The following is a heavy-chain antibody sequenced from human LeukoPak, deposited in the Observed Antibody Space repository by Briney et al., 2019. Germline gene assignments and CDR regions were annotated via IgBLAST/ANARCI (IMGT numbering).Heavy chain of an antibody. D-gene: IGHD3-9*01. V-gene: IGHV4-38-2*01. CDR3: ARHSGYDILTGYYPRYFDY. CDR1: GYSISSGYY. CDR2: MHHSGST. J-gene: IGHJ4*02. Sequence: SETLSLTCAVSGYSISSGYYWGWIRQPPGKGLEWIGSMHHSGSTDYNPSLKRRVTISVDTSKNQFSLKLRSVTAADTAVNYCARHSGYDILTGYYPRYFDYWGQGTLVTVS.